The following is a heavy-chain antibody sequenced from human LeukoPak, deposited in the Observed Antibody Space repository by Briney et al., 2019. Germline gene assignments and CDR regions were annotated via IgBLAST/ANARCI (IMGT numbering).Heavy chain of an antibody. CDR2: INPSGDTT. V-gene: IGHV1-46*01. CDR1: GFTFTTYF. J-gene: IGHJ3*02. Sequence: ASVKVSCKASGFTFTTYFMHWVRQAPGQGLEWMGKINPSGDTTTYAQKFQGRITMIRDTSTSTVYLELSSLRSEDTAVYYCARDRNGDQRANAFDIWAKGQWSPSLQ. D-gene: IGHD2-21*02. CDR3: ARDRNGDQRANAFDI.